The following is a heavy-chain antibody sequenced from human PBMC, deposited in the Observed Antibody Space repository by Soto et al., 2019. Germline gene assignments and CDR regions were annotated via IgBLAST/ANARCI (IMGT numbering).Heavy chain of an antibody. V-gene: IGHV3-30*18. Sequence: GGSLRLSCAASGFTFSSYGMHWVRQAPGKGLEWVAVISYDGSNKYYADSVKGRFTISRDNSKNTLYLQMNSLRAEDTAVYYCAKDYFEGYCSGGSCLFYFDYWGQGTLVTVSS. CDR2: ISYDGSNK. CDR3: AKDYFEGYCSGGSCLFYFDY. CDR1: GFTFSSYG. D-gene: IGHD2-15*01. J-gene: IGHJ4*02.